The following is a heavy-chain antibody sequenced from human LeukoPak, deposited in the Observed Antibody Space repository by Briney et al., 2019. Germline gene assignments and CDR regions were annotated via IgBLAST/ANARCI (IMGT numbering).Heavy chain of an antibody. CDR1: GYTFTSYD. J-gene: IGHJ6*03. D-gene: IGHD2-2*01. CDR3: ARVKRGVVPVALDYYYYMDV. V-gene: IGHV1-8*03. CDR2: MNPNCGKT. Sequence: ASVKVSCKASGYTFTSYDINWVRQATGQGLEWMGWMNPNCGKTDCAQKFQDRVTISKNTSISTAYMELSSLISEDTAVYYCARVKRGVVPVALDYYYYMDVWGKGTTVTVSS.